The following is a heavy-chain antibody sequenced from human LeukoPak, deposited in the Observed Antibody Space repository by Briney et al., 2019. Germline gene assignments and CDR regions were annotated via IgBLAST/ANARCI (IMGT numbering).Heavy chain of an antibody. CDR2: XXYSGST. D-gene: IGHD3-22*01. CDR3: ARERAYYYESSGYREIYNWFHP. J-gene: IGHJ5*02. V-gene: IGHV4-39*07. Sequence: SETLSLTCTVSGGSISSSSYYWGWIRQPPXXXXXXXXXXXYSGSTYYNPSLKSRVTISVDMSTNQFSLKLISVTAADTAVYYCARERAYYYESSGYREIYNWFHPWGQGTLVTVSS. CDR1: GGSISSSSYY.